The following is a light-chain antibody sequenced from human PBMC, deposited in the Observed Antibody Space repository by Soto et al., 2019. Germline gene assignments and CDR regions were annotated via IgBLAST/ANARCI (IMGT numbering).Light chain of an antibody. CDR3: QSYYSDNYV. J-gene: IGLJ1*01. V-gene: IGLV6-57*04. CDR1: SGNIASSY. Sequence: NFMLTQPHSVSESPGKTVTISCTRSSGNIASSYVQWYQQRPGSAPTTVIYEDDQRPSGVPHRFSGSIDRSSNSASLTISELRPEDEADYYCQSYYSDNYVFGTGTKVTVL. CDR2: EDD.